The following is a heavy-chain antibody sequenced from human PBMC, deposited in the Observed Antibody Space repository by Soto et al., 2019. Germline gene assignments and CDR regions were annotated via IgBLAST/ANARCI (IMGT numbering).Heavy chain of an antibody. V-gene: IGHV1-2*04. Sequence: ASVKVSCKASGYTFTGYYMHWVRQAPGQGLEWVGWIDPNSGGTNYAQKFQGWVTMTRDTSISTAYMELSRLRSDDTAVYYCARASLENYDYWGQGTLVTVSS. CDR2: IDPNSGGT. CDR1: GYTFTGYY. J-gene: IGHJ4*02. CDR3: ARASLENYDY.